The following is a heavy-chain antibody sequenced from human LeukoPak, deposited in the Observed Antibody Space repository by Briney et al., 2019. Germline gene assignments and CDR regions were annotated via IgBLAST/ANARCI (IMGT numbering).Heavy chain of an antibody. CDR3: ARDHSNPYDYVWGSYYGMDV. J-gene: IGHJ6*02. CDR2: ISGSGGST. V-gene: IGHV3-23*01. D-gene: IGHD3-16*01. CDR1: GFTFSSYA. Sequence: GGSLRLSCAASGFTFSSYAMSWVRQAPGKGLEWVSAISGSGGSTYYADSVKGRFTISRDNSKNTLYLQMNSLRAEDAAVYYCARDHSNPYDYVWGSYYGMDVWGQGTTVTVSS.